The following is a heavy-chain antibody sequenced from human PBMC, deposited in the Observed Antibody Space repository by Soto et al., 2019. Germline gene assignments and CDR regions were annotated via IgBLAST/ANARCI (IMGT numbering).Heavy chain of an antibody. J-gene: IGHJ3*02. CDR2: ISSNGGST. CDR3: ARDRANWGSSWPLGAFDI. D-gene: IGHD7-27*01. CDR1: GFTFSSYA. Sequence: GESLKISCAASGFTFSSYAMHWVRQAPGKGLEYVSAISSNGGSTYYANSVKGRFTISRDNSKNTLYLQMGSLRAEDMAVYYCARDRANWGSSWPLGAFDIWGQGTMVTVSS. V-gene: IGHV3-64*01.